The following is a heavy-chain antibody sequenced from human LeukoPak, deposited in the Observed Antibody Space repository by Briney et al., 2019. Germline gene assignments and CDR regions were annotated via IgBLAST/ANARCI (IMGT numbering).Heavy chain of an antibody. J-gene: IGHJ4*02. V-gene: IGHV3-30*02. CDR1: GFTFSSYG. CDR2: IRYDGSNK. CDR3: AKGPKSVGATTSVDY. Sequence: GGSLRLSCAASGFTFSSYGMHWVRQAPGKGLEWVAFIRYDGSNKYYADSVKGRFTIPRDNSKNTLYLQMNSLRAEDTAVYYCAKGPKSVGATTSVDYWGQGTLVTVSS. D-gene: IGHD1-26*01.